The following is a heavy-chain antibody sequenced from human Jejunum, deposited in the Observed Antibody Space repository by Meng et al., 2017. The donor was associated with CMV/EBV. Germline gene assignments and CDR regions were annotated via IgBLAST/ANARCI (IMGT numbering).Heavy chain of an antibody. CDR2: LTSSGYTT. CDR3: AKEWGTAAGGTRGDFDY. D-gene: IGHD6-13*01. Sequence: FSSNAMGWVHHALPHPLEWVSALTSSGYTTSYTDSLPLLLPLSRHHSKNTLYLQMNSLKAEDTAIYYCAKEWGTAAGGTRGDFDYWGQGTLVTVSS. J-gene: IGHJ4*02. V-gene: IGHV3-23*01. CDR1: FSSNA.